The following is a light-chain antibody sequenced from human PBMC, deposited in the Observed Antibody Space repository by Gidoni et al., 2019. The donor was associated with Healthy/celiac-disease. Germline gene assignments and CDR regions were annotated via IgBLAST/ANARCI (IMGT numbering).Light chain of an antibody. CDR2: GAS. Sequence: SPGTLSLSPGERATLSCRASQSVSSSYLAWYQQKPGQAPRLLIYGASSRATGIQDRFSGSGSGTDFTLTISRLEPEDFAVYYCQQYGSWTFGQGTKVEIK. J-gene: IGKJ1*01. V-gene: IGKV3-20*01. CDR3: QQYGSWT. CDR1: QSVSSSY.